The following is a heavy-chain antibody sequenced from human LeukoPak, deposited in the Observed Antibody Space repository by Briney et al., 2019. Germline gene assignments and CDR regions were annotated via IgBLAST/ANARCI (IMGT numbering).Heavy chain of an antibody. CDR3: ARALSLEWLLSDY. V-gene: IGHV1-2*02. CDR1: GYTFTGYY. D-gene: IGHD3-3*01. CDR2: INPNSGGT. J-gene: IGHJ4*02. Sequence: ASVKVSCKASGYTFTGYYMHWVRQAPGQGLEWMGWINPNSGGTNYAQKFQGRVTMTRDTSISTAYMELSRLRSDDTAVYYCARALSLEWLLSDYWGRGTLVTVSS.